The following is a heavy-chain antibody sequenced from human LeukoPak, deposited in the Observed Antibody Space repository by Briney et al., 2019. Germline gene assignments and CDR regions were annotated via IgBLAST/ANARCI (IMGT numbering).Heavy chain of an antibody. V-gene: IGHV3-30*14. D-gene: IGHD6-19*01. CDR2: ISYDGSNK. CDR1: GFTFSSYA. CDR3: ARDSSGPHSYDY. Sequence: GGSLRLSCAASGFTFSSYAMHWVRQAPGKGLEWVAVISYDGSNKYYADSVKGRFTISRDNSKNTLYLQMNSLRAEDTAVYYCARDSSGPHSYDYWGQGTLVTVSS. J-gene: IGHJ4*02.